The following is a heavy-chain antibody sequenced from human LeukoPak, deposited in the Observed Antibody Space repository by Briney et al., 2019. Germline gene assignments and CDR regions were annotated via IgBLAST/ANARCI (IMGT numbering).Heavy chain of an antibody. CDR3: VKGHCSSSSCFPNYYYYKDV. D-gene: IGHD2-15*01. V-gene: IGHV3-9*01. CDR2: ISWNSGSI. Sequence: PGGSLRLSCAGSGFTFDEHAMHWVRQAPGKGLEWVSGISWNSGSIAYADSVKGRFTISRDNAKNLLFLQMSSLRAADTALYYCVKGHCSSSSCFPNYYYYKDVWGTGTTVTVSS. J-gene: IGHJ6*03. CDR1: GFTFDEHA.